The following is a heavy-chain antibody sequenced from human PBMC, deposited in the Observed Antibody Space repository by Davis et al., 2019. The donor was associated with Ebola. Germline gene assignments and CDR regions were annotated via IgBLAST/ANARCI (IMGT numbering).Heavy chain of an antibody. CDR2: ISHSGTT. Sequence: SETLSLTCTVSGGSISSVDYYWSWIRQPPGKGLEWIGYISHSGTTYYNPSLKSRVIISLNTSEKQFSLRLTSVTAADTAVYYCVRGWGTFRLDPWGQGTLVTVSS. CDR1: GGSISSVDYY. D-gene: IGHD3-16*01. CDR3: VRGWGTFRLDP. J-gene: IGHJ5*02. V-gene: IGHV4-30-2*01.